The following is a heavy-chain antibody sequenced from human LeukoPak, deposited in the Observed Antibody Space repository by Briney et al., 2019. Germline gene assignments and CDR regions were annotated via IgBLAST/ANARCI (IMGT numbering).Heavy chain of an antibody. CDR1: GFIFSSYL. D-gene: IGHD5-12*01. V-gene: IGHV3-74*01. J-gene: IGHJ4*02. Sequence: EGSPRLSCTASGFIFSSYLMHWGRPPPGGGLVWGLRINYDGTTTSHADSVKGRFTISRDNAKNSLYLQMNSLRAEDTAAYYCAREAGNGYDWGNLDYWGQGTLVTVSS. CDR2: INYDGTTT. CDR3: AREAGNGYDWGNLDY.